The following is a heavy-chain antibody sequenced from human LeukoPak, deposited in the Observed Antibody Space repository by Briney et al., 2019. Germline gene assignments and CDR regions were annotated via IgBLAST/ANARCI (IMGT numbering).Heavy chain of an antibody. Sequence: GGSLRLSCAASEFTCNNHDMHWVRQAPGKGLEWVAAISYDGRNKYYADSVKGRFTISRDNSKNTLNLQMNSLRTEDTAVFYCAKPRDIDSWAFDVWGQGTMVTVSS. V-gene: IGHV3-30*18. CDR2: ISYDGRNK. CDR3: AKPRDIDSWAFDV. CDR1: EFTCNNHD. D-gene: IGHD2-15*01. J-gene: IGHJ3*01.